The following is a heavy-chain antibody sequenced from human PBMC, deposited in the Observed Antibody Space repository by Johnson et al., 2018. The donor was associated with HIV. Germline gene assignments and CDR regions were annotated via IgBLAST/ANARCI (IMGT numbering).Heavy chain of an antibody. Sequence: QMHLVESGGGLVKPGGSLRLSCAASGFTFNDHYMSWICQAPGKGLEWVSYISSSGSTIYYADSVKGRFTISRDNAKNSLYLQMNSLRAEDTALYYCANYYDSSGYLNPDAFDIWGQGTMVTVSS. CDR3: ANYYDSSGYLNPDAFDI. V-gene: IGHV3-11*01. J-gene: IGHJ3*02. CDR1: GFTFNDHY. D-gene: IGHD3-22*01. CDR2: ISSSGSTI.